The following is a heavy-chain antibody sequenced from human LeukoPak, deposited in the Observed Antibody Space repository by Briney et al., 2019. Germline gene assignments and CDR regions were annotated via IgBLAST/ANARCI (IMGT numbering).Heavy chain of an antibody. J-gene: IGHJ4*02. Sequence: SETLSLTCTVSGGSISSSDYYWRWTRQPPGMGLEWIANIHYSGAAYYNPSLNSRITVAVSTTKNQFSLRRTSVTAADTAVYYCAPKPNGDYYFDYWGQGTLVTVSS. CDR2: IHYSGAA. CDR3: APKPNGDYYFDY. CDR1: GGSISSSDYY. D-gene: IGHD4-17*01. V-gene: IGHV4-30-4*01.